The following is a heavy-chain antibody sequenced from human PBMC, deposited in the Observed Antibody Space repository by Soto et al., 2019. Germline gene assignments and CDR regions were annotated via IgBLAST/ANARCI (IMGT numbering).Heavy chain of an antibody. CDR1: GFTFSSYA. D-gene: IGHD3-10*01. Sequence: QVQLVESGGGVVQPGRSLRLSCAASGFTFSSYAMHWVRQAPGKGLEWVAVISYDGSNKYYADSVKGRFTISRDNSKNTLYLQMNSLRAEDTAVYYCARDTYVSGSSLDYWGQGTLVTVSS. CDR3: ARDTYVSGSSLDY. J-gene: IGHJ4*02. CDR2: ISYDGSNK. V-gene: IGHV3-30-3*01.